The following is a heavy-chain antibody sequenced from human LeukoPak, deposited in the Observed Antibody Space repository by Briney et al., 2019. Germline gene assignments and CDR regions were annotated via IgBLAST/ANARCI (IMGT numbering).Heavy chain of an antibody. V-gene: IGHV3-23*01. Sequence: GGSLRLSCAASGLTFSSYAMSWGRQGPGKGLEWVSGISGSGDSTYYADFVKGRFTISRDNSKNTLYLQMNSLRADDTAAYYCAKDFGDCTNGVCYGTPFDYWGQGTLVTVSS. CDR2: ISGSGDST. D-gene: IGHD2-8*01. CDR3: AKDFGDCTNGVCYGTPFDY. J-gene: IGHJ4*02. CDR1: GLTFSSYA.